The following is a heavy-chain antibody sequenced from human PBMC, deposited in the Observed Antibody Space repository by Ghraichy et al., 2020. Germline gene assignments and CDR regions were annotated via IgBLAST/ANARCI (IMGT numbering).Heavy chain of an antibody. CDR2: IYHSGST. D-gene: IGHD2-15*01. V-gene: IGHV4-39*01. Sequence: SETLSLTCTVSGGSISSTLSYWGRIRQPPGKGLEWIATIYHSGSTYYNPSLRTRVTISVDSSKSQFSLRLSSVAAADTAVYYCARHRRDVVAATTFFDYWGQGILVTVSS. J-gene: IGHJ4*02. CDR3: ARHRRDVVAATTFFDY. CDR1: GGSISSTLSY.